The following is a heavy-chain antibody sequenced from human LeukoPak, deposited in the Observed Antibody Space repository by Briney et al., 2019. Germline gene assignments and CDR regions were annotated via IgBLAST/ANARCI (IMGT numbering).Heavy chain of an antibody. Sequence: SETLSLTCTVSGGSISSGDYYWSWIRQPPGKGLEWIGEIYHSGSTNYNPSLKSRVTISVDKSKNQFSLKLSSVTAADTAVYYCASVDTAMVWGQGTLVTVSS. V-gene: IGHV4-39*07. CDR2: IYHSGST. CDR3: ASVDTAMV. D-gene: IGHD5-18*01. J-gene: IGHJ4*02. CDR1: GGSISSGDYY.